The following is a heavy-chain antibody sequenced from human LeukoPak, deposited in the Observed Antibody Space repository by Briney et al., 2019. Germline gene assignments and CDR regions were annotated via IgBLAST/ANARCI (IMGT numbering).Heavy chain of an antibody. Sequence: GGSLRLSCAASGFTFGDYGMSWVRQAPGKGLEWVSGLNWDGGTTGHADSVKGRFTISRDNAKNSLYLQMNSLRAEDTAVYYCARSIAAAGTDFYYYYYMDVWGKGTTVTVSS. CDR1: GFTFGDYG. J-gene: IGHJ6*03. D-gene: IGHD6-13*01. V-gene: IGHV3-20*04. CDR3: ARSIAAAGTDFYYYYYMDV. CDR2: LNWDGGTT.